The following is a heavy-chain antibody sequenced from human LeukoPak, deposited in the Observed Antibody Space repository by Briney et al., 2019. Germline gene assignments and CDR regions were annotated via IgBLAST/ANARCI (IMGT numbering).Heavy chain of an antibody. J-gene: IGHJ5*02. CDR2: FDPSGST. Sequence: SETLSLTCSVSGGSISSYYWSWIRQPAGKGLEWIGRFDPSGSTNYNPSLKSRVTMSVDTSKNQFSLKLTSVTAADTAVYYCAIVSSSWYFWFDPWGQGTLVTVSS. V-gene: IGHV4-4*07. CDR1: GGSISSYY. D-gene: IGHD6-13*01. CDR3: AIVSSSWYFWFDP.